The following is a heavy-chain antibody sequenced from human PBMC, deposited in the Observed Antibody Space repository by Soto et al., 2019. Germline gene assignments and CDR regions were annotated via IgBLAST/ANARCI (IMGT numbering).Heavy chain of an antibody. CDR1: GGSISSYY. Sequence: SETLSLTCTVSGGSISSYYWSWIRQPPGKGLEWIGYIYYSGSTNYNPSLKSRVTISVDTSKNQFSLKLSSVTAADTAVYYCARSRSMIVPVPADWFDPWGQGTLVTVSS. J-gene: IGHJ5*02. V-gene: IGHV4-59*01. CDR3: ARSRSMIVPVPADWFDP. D-gene: IGHD3-22*01. CDR2: IYYSGST.